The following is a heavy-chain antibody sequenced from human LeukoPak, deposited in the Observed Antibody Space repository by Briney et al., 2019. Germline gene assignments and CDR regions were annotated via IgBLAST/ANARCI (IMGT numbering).Heavy chain of an antibody. D-gene: IGHD6-19*01. J-gene: IGHJ3*02. CDR3: ARDRAGNDAFDI. Sequence: ASVKVSCKASGYTFTGYYMHWVRQAPGQGLEWMGWISTYNGNTNYAQKFQDRVTMTTDIPTSTAYMELRSLRSDDTAVYYCARDRAGNDAFDIWGQGTMVTVSS. CDR2: ISTYNGNT. CDR1: GYTFTGYY. V-gene: IGHV1-18*04.